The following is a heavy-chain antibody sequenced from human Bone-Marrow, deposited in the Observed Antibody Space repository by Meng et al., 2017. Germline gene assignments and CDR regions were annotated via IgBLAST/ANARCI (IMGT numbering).Heavy chain of an antibody. CDR1: GYTFTSYA. CDR3: ARGRPFHYYGSGSYYRPFDY. D-gene: IGHD3-10*01. V-gene: IGHV1-3*01. J-gene: IGHJ4*02. CDR2: INAGNGNT. Sequence: ASVKVSCKASGYTFTSYAMHWVRQAPGQRLEWMGWINAGNGNTKYSQKFQGRVTITRDTSASIAYMELSSLRSEDTAVYYCARGRPFHYYGSGSYYRPFDYWGQGTLVTVSS.